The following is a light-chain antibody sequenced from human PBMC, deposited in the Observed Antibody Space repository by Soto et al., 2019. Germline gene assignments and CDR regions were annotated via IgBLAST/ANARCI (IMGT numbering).Light chain of an antibody. CDR2: DXS. J-gene: IGKJ5*01. Sequence: EIVLTQSPGTLSLSPGERATVTXRASWSFSPYLAWYQQQPGXAPRXXXDDXSNRATGIPARFSGSGSGTDFTLTISSLEPEDFANYYCQQLKSDTITFGQGTRLEIK. CDR3: QQLKSDTIT. CDR1: WSFSPY. V-gene: IGKV3-11*01.